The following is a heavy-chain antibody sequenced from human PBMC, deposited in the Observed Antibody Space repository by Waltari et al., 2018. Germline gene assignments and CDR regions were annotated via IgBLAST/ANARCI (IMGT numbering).Heavy chain of an antibody. CDR1: GDTFNRSA. J-gene: IGHJ6*02. V-gene: IGHV1-69*05. CDR2: VLPLFGIM. Sequence: VQLVQSGAEVKKPGSSVKVSCKVSGDTFNRSAVSWVRQAPGQGLEWMGGVLPLFGIMSYAQKFQARITITTDEAACTAYMELSSLTSEDTAIYYCARDVAPRAMDVWGQGTTVIVSS. CDR3: ARDVAPRAMDV.